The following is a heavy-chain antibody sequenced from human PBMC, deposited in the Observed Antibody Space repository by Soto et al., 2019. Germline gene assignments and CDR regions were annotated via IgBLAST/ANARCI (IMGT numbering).Heavy chain of an antibody. Sequence: LRLSCAASGFTFSSYGMHWVRQAPGKGLEWVAVISYDGSNKYYADSVKGRFTISRDNSKNTLYLQMNSLRAEDTAVYYCAKAGEMARGWYVPARYYYYYYGMDVWGQGTTVTVSS. V-gene: IGHV3-30*18. D-gene: IGHD6-19*01. CDR1: GFTFSSYG. CDR2: ISYDGSNK. J-gene: IGHJ6*02. CDR3: AKAGEMARGWYVPARYYYYYYGMDV.